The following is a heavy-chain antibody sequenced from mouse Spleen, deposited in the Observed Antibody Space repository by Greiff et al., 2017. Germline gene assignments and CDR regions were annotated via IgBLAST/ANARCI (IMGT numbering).Heavy chain of an antibody. J-gene: IGHJ3*01. CDR1: GFTFSSYA. V-gene: IGHV5-6-5*01. Sequence: EVHLVESGGGLVKPGGSLKLSCAASGFTFSSYAMSWVRQTPEKRLEWVASISSGGSTYYPDSVKGRFTISRDNARNILYLQMSSLRSEDTAMYYCARGPIYDGSWFAYWGQGTLVTVSA. CDR3: ARGPIYDGSWFAY. D-gene: IGHD2-3*01. CDR2: ISSGGST.